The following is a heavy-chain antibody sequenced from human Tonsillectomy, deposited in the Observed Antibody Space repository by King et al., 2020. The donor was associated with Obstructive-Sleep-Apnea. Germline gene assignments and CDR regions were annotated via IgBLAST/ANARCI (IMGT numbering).Heavy chain of an antibody. CDR2: ISWNSGSI. Sequence: VQLVESGGGLVQPGRSLRLSCAASGFTFDDYSMHWVRQAPGKGLEWVSGISWNSGSIGYADSVKGRFTISRDNSKNSLSLQMNSLRAEDTALYYCARADRGSYYDSIGFDPWGQGTLVTVSS. CDR3: ARADRGSYYDSIGFDP. D-gene: IGHD3-10*01. J-gene: IGHJ5*02. CDR1: GFTFDDYS. V-gene: IGHV3-9*01.